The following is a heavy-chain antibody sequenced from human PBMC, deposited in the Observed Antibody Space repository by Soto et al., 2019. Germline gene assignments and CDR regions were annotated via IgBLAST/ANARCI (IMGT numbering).Heavy chain of an antibody. CDR2: IFHDGTA. CDR3: ARLVYDTRLNYMYFDF. J-gene: IGHJ4*02. D-gene: IGHD3-10*01. CDR1: GVSISSGNW. Sequence: TSETLSLTCAVSGVSISSGNWGTWVRQTPQRGLEYIGEIFHDGTANYYPSFERRVAISVDTSKNQFSLKLTSVTAADTAIYFCARLVYDTRLNYMYFDFWGQGALVTVSS. V-gene: IGHV4-4*02.